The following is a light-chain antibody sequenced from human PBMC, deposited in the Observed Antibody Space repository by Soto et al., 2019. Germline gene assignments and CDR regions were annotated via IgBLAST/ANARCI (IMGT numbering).Light chain of an antibody. CDR3: QQYGGSALIT. Sequence: EIVLTQSPGTLSLSPGERATLSCRASQSVSSRYLAWYQQKPGQAPRLLIYGASSRATGIPDRFSGSGSVTDFTITISRLEPEDFAVYYCQQYGGSALITFGPGSKVDIK. CDR1: QSVSSRY. CDR2: GAS. J-gene: IGKJ3*01. V-gene: IGKV3-20*01.